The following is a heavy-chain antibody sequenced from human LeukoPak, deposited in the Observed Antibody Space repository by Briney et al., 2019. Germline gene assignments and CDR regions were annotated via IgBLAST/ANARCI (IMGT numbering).Heavy chain of an antibody. Sequence: GGSLRLSCAASGFTVSSNYMSWVRQAPGKGLEWVSVIYSGGRTYYADSVKGRFTISRDSSKNTLYLQMNRLRAEDAAVYYCAKAPVTTCSGAYCYPFDYWGQGTLVTVSS. CDR2: IYSGGRT. CDR1: GFTVSSNY. V-gene: IGHV3-53*01. D-gene: IGHD2-21*01. CDR3: AKAPVTTCSGAYCYPFDY. J-gene: IGHJ4*02.